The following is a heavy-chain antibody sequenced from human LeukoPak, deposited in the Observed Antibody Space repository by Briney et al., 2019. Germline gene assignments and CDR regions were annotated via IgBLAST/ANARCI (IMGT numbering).Heavy chain of an antibody. J-gene: IGHJ3*02. Sequence: ASVKVSCKASGYTFTGYGISWVRQAPGQGLEWMGWISAYNGNTNYAQKLQGRVTMTTDTSTSTAYMELRSLRSDDTAVYYCAREVEASGQWLVRNDAFDIWGQGTMVTVSS. V-gene: IGHV1-18*01. CDR3: AREVEASGQWLVRNDAFDI. CDR1: GYTFTGYG. D-gene: IGHD6-19*01. CDR2: ISAYNGNT.